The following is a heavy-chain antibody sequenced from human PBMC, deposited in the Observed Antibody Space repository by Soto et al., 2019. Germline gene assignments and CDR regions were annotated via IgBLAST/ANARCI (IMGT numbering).Heavy chain of an antibody. CDR2: ISASGDNA. Sequence: EVQLLESGGGLVQPGGYLRLSCTASGFIFSSYAMSWVRQAPGKGLEWVSAISASGDNAYYADSVKGRVTISRDRSKSLYLQMKSLRAEDTAIYYFAKFFVAGTRGYFDSWGQGTMVTVSS. CDR3: AKFFVAGTRGYFDS. J-gene: IGHJ4*02. D-gene: IGHD6-19*01. CDR1: GFIFSSYA. V-gene: IGHV3-23*01.